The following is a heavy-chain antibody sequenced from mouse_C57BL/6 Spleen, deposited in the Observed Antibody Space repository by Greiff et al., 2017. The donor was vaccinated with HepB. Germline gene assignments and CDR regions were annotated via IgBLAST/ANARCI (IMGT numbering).Heavy chain of an antibody. D-gene: IGHD2-13*01. CDR1: GYTFTDHT. V-gene: IGHV1-78*01. Sequence: VQLQQSDAELVKPGASVKISCKVSGYTFTDHTIHWMKQRPEQGLDWIGYISPRDGSTKYNEKYKGKATLTADKSSGTACMQLTSLTSEDSAGYFCARSLDEGDSWFAYWSQGTLVTVSA. CDR2: ISPRDGST. J-gene: IGHJ3*01. CDR3: ARSLDEGDSWFAY.